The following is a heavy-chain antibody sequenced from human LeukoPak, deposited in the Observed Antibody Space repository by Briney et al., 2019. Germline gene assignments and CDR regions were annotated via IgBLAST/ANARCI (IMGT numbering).Heavy chain of an antibody. CDR2: IYYSGST. CDR3: ARHEIVVIPNYFDY. CDR1: GGSISSSSYY. V-gene: IGHV4-39*01. Sequence: SETLSLTCTVSGGSISSSSYYWGWIRQPPGKGLEWIGSIYYSGSTYYNPSLKSRVTISVDTSKNQFSLTLSSVTAADTAVYYCARHEIVVIPNYFDYWGQGTLVTVSS. J-gene: IGHJ4*02. D-gene: IGHD3-22*01.